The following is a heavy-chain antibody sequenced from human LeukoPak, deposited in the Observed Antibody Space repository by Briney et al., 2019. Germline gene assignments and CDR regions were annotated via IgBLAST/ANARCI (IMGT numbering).Heavy chain of an antibody. J-gene: IGHJ5*02. CDR1: GFTFSSYA. Sequence: GGSLRLSCSASGFTFSSYAMHWVRQAPGKGLECVSAISSNGGSTYYADSVKGRFTISRDNSKNTLYLQMSSLRAEDTAVYYCVKDREGFDPWGQGTLVTVSS. CDR2: ISSNGGST. CDR3: VKDREGFDP. V-gene: IGHV3-64D*06.